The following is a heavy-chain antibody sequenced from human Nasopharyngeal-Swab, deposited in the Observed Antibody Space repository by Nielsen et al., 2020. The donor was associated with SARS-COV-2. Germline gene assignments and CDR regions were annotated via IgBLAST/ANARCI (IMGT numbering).Heavy chain of an antibody. CDR3: ARDTLSSFDY. J-gene: IGHJ4*02. Sequence: GESLKISCAASGFTFSSYWMSWVRQAPGKGLEWVANIKQDGSEKYYVDSVKGRFTISRDNAKNSLYLQMNSLRAEDTAVYYCARDTLSSFDYWGQGTLVTVSS. CDR2: IKQDGSEK. V-gene: IGHV3-7*01. CDR1: GFTFSSYW.